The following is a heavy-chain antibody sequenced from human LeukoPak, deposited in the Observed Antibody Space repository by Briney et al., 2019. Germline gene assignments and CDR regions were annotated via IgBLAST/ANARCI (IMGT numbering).Heavy chain of an antibody. CDR1: GFTVSSNY. D-gene: IGHD5-24*01. CDR2: IYSGGST. V-gene: IGHV3-53*01. J-gene: IGHJ4*02. Sequence: GGSLRLSCAASGFTVSSNYMSWVRQAPGKGLEWVPVIYSGGSTYYADSVKGRFTISRDNSKNTLYLQMNSLRAEDTAVYYCARGGTATIFDYWGQGTLVTVSS. CDR3: ARGGTATIFDY.